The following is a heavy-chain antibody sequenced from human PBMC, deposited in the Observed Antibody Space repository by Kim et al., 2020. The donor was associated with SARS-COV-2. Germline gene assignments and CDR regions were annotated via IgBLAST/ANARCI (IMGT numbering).Heavy chain of an antibody. J-gene: IGHJ5*01. D-gene: IGHD6-19*01. CDR3: ARAVAGTNCFDS. CDR1: GFTFSSFW. Sequence: GESLKISCAASGFTFSSFWMDWVRQAPGKGLVWVARINTDGSSTSYADSVKGRFTISRDNAMNTVYLQMNSLSAEDTAVYYCARAVAGTNCFDSWGQGTL. V-gene: IGHV3-74*01. CDR2: INTDGSST.